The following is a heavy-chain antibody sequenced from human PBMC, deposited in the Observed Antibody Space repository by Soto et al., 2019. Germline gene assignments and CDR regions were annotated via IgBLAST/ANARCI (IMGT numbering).Heavy chain of an antibody. J-gene: IGHJ3*02. V-gene: IGHV3-30-3*01. CDR3: ARDLYSYGTGTFGI. CDR2: ISYDKTNK. D-gene: IGHD5-18*01. CDR1: GFTFSSYA. Sequence: GGSLRLSCAASGFTFSSYAMHWVRQAPGKGLEWVAIISYDKTNKYYTDSVKGRFTISRDNSKNTLYLQMNSLRAEDTALYYCARDLYSYGTGTFGIRGQGTMVTVPS.